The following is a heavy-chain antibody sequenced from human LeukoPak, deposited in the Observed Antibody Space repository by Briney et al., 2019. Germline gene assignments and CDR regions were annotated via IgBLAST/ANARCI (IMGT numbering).Heavy chain of an antibody. Sequence: GGSLRLSCAASGLIVRSNYISWVRQTPGKGLEWVSVIYSGGKTYYADSVKGRFTISRDDSKNTLYLQMNNVRAEDTAIYYCARDLSDFDYWGQGTLVTVSS. CDR3: ARDLSDFDY. CDR1: GLIVRSNY. V-gene: IGHV3-53*01. D-gene: IGHD2/OR15-2a*01. J-gene: IGHJ4*02. CDR2: IYSGGKT.